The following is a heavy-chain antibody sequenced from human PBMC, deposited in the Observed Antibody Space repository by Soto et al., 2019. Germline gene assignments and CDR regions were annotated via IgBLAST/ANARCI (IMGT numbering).Heavy chain of an antibody. V-gene: IGHV3-21*01. CDR3: ARGYHSSGFDY. Sequence: EVQLVESGGGLVKPGGSLRLSCAASGFTFSSYTMNWVRQTPGKGLEWVSSISSGSNYIYYADSVKGRFTISRDNDKNSLYLQMNSLRAEDTAVYYCARGYHSSGFDYWGQGTLVSVSS. J-gene: IGHJ4*02. CDR2: ISSGSNYI. CDR1: GFTFSSYT. D-gene: IGHD6-19*01.